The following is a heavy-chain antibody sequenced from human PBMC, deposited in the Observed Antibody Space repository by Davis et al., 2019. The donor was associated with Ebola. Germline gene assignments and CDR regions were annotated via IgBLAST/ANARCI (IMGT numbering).Heavy chain of an antibody. J-gene: IGHJ4*02. CDR3: ARESEATNYFDY. Sequence: SETLSLTCAVSGGSISNHNWWNWVRQPPGKGLEWIGEIYPSGSTNYNPSLKSRVTMSVDKSKNEFSLKLTSVTAADTAVYYCARESEATNYFDYWGQGTLVTVSS. CDR2: IYPSGST. CDR1: GGSISNHNW. V-gene: IGHV4-4*02. D-gene: IGHD5-12*01.